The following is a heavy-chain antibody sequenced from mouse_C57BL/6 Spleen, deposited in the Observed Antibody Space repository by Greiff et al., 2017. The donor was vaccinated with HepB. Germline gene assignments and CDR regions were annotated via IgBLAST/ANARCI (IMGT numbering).Heavy chain of an antibody. V-gene: IGHV5-9-1*02. D-gene: IGHD1-1*02. CDR3: TRDGGGGSFDY. CDR2: ISSGGDYI. CDR1: GFTFSSYA. Sequence: EVKLVESGKGLVKPGGSLKLSCAASGFTFSSYAMSWVRQTPEKRLEWVAYISSGGDYIYYADTVKGRFTISRDNARNTLYLQMSSLKSEDTAMYYCTRDGGGGSFDYWGQGTTLTVSS. J-gene: IGHJ2*01.